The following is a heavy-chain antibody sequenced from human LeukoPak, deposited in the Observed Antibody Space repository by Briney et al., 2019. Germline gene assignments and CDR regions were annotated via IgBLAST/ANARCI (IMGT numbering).Heavy chain of an antibody. CDR3: ASVPSSSWYAFDY. V-gene: IGHV4-34*01. Sequence: SETLSLTCAVYGGSFSGYYWSWIRQPPGKGLEWIGEINHSGSTNYNPSLKSRVTISVDTSKNQFSLRLSSVTAADTAVYYCASVPSSSWYAFDYWGQGTLVTVSS. D-gene: IGHD6-13*01. CDR1: GGSFSGYY. J-gene: IGHJ4*02. CDR2: INHSGST.